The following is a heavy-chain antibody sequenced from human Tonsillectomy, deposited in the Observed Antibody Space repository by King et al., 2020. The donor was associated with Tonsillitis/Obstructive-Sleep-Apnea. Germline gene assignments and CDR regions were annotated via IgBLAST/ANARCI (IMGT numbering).Heavy chain of an antibody. CDR1: GFTFSNFW. Sequence: VQLVESGGGLVQPGGSLRLSCAASGFTFSNFWMSWVRQAPGKGLEWVTNIKEDGSEKYYVDSVKGRFTISRDNAKNSLYLQMNSLRAEDTAVYYCARGLDYYDSSGYRAFDIWGQGTMVTVSS. D-gene: IGHD3-22*01. V-gene: IGHV3-7*03. CDR3: ARGLDYYDSSGYRAFDI. J-gene: IGHJ3*02. CDR2: IKEDGSEK.